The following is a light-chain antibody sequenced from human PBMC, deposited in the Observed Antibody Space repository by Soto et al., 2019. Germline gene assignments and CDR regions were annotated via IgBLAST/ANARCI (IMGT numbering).Light chain of an antibody. J-gene: IGKJ4*01. CDR3: QQRSNWPLT. V-gene: IGKV3-11*02. CDR1: QNIDTY. Sequence: EIVLTQSPATLSLSPGERVTLSCRASQNIDTYLAWHQQKPGQPPSLLIYDASSRATGIPARFSGSGSGRDFTLTITRLEPEDSAVYYCQQRSNWPLTFGGGTKVEIK. CDR2: DAS.